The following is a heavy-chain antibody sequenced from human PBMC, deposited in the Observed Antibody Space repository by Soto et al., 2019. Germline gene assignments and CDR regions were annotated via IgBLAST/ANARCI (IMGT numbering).Heavy chain of an antibody. D-gene: IGHD3-3*01. CDR2: INPNSGGT. CDR1: GYTFTGYY. Sequence: ASVKVSCKASGYTFTGYYMHWLRQAPGQGLEWMGWINPNSGGTNYAQKFQGRVTMTRDTSISTAYMELSRLRSDDTAVYYCARWYYDFWSGYPLDYGMDVWGQGTTVTV. J-gene: IGHJ6*02. CDR3: ARWYYDFWSGYPLDYGMDV. V-gene: IGHV1-2*02.